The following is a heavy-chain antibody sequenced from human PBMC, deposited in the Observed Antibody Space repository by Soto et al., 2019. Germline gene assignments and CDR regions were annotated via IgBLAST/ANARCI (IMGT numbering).Heavy chain of an antibody. J-gene: IGHJ6*02. D-gene: IGHD1-1*01. CDR3: ARDSGIRHYYYYGMDV. CDR1: GYSFTSYA. Sequence: SVKVSCKASGYSFTSYAISWVRQAPGQGLEWMGGIIPIFGTANYAQKFQGRVTITADESTSTAYMELSSLRSEDTAVYYCARDSGIRHYYYYGMDVWGQGTTVTVSS. V-gene: IGHV1-69*13. CDR2: IIPIFGTA.